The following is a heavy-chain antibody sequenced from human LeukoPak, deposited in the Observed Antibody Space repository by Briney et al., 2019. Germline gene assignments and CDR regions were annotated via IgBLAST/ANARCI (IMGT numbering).Heavy chain of an antibody. Sequence: SETLSLTCTVSGGSISSYYWSWIRQPAGKGLEWIGRIHTSGSTYYNPSLESRVTMSVDTSKDQLSLKLTSITAADTAMYYCASTPYSGRGWHFDLWGRGTLVTVSS. D-gene: IGHD6-25*01. V-gene: IGHV4-4*07. CDR3: ASTPYSGRGWHFDL. CDR2: IHTSGST. CDR1: GGSISSYY. J-gene: IGHJ2*01.